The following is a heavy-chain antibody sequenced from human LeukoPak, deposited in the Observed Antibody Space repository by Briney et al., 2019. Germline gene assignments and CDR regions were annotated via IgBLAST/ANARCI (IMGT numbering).Heavy chain of an antibody. CDR3: AKGKGGWRYYFDY. CDR2: ISSSSGSI. Sequence: GGSLRLSCAASGFTFSSYSMNWVRQAPGGGLEWVSSISSSSGSIDYADSVKGRFTISRDNAKNSLYLQMNSLRAEDTAVYYCAKGKGGWRYYFDYWGQGTLVTVSS. V-gene: IGHV3-21*04. J-gene: IGHJ4*02. CDR1: GFTFSSYS. D-gene: IGHD6-19*01.